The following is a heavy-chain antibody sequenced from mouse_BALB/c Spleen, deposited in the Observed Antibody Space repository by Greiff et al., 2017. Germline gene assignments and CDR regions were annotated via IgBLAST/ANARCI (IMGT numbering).Heavy chain of an antibody. CDR2: ISSGGGNT. J-gene: IGHJ4*01. D-gene: IGHD2-3*01. Sequence: EVKVVESGGGLVKPGGSLKLSCAASGFTFSSYTMSWVRQTPEKRLEWVATISSGGGNTYYPDSVKGRFTISRDNAKNNLYLQMSSLRSEDTALYYCARWLLRDYYAMDYWGQGTSVTVSS. CDR1: GFTFSSYT. CDR3: ARWLLRDYYAMDY. V-gene: IGHV5-9*03.